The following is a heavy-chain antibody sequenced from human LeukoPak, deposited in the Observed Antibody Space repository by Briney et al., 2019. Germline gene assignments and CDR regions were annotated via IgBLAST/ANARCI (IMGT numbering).Heavy chain of an antibody. J-gene: IGHJ5*02. Sequence: GGSLRLSCAASGFTFSSYAMHWVRQAPGKGLEWVAVISYDGSNKYYADSVKGRFTISRDNSKNTLYLQMNSLRAEDTAVYYCARDRAPLSGFGEILHPNWFDPWGQGTLVTVSS. CDR2: ISYDGSNK. CDR1: GFTFSSYA. CDR3: ARDRAPLSGFGEILHPNWFDP. D-gene: IGHD3-10*01. V-gene: IGHV3-30-3*01.